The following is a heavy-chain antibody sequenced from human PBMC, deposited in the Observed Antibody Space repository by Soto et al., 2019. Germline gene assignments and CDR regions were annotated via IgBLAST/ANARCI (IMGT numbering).Heavy chain of an antibody. Sequence: QVQLVQSGAEVKKPGASVKVSCKASGYTFTSYGISWVRQAPGQGLEWMGWISDYNGNTNYAQKLQGRVTMTTDTSTSTDYMERRSLGCDDTAVYYCARDGRGYGSGSYYNAGGPDYWGQGTLVTVSS. V-gene: IGHV1-18*01. J-gene: IGHJ4*02. CDR2: ISDYNGNT. CDR1: GYTFTSYG. CDR3: ARDGRGYGSGSYYNAGGPDY. D-gene: IGHD3-10*01.